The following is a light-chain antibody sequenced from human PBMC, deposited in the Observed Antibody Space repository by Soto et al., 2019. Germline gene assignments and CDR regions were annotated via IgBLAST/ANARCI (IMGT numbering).Light chain of an antibody. V-gene: IGKV3-15*01. CDR2: GAS. J-gene: IGKJ4*01. CDR1: QSVSSN. CDR3: QPYNKWPLT. Sequence: IGIKISLSTLSVKNGARATLSCRASQSVSSNLAWYQQKPGQAPRLLIYGASTRATGIPARFSGSGSGTEFTLTISSRQSEDFAVDYCQPYNKWPLTFCGVTNVAI.